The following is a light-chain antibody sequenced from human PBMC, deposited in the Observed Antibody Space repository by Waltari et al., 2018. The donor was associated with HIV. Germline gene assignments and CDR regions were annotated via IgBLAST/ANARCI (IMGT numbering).Light chain of an antibody. CDR1: QSVHNYS. J-gene: IGKJ1*01. V-gene: IGKV3-20*01. CDR2: GAT. CDR3: QHYGSSPT. Sequence: EVVLAQSPGTLSLSPGERVTLSCRTSQSVHNYSLAWYQQQPGQAPRLLIFGATSRATGSPDRFSGGGSGTDFTLTVSRLEPEDFTVYYCQHYGSSPTFGQGTKVEIK.